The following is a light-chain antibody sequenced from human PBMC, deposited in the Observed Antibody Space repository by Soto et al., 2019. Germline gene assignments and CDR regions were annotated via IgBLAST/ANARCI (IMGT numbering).Light chain of an antibody. V-gene: IGKV1-17*01. Sequence: DIRMTQSPSSLSASVGDRVTITCRASQGISNDLGWYQQNPGKAPKRLIYAVSSLQSAVPSRFSGSGSGTEFTLTISSLQPEDFATYYCLQHNSYPFTFGQGTKLEIK. J-gene: IGKJ2*01. CDR3: LQHNSYPFT. CDR2: AVS. CDR1: QGISND.